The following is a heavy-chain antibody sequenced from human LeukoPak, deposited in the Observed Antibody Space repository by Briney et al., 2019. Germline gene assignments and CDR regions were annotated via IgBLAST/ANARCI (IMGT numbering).Heavy chain of an antibody. V-gene: IGHV4-31*03. J-gene: IGHJ4*02. Sequence: PSETLSLTCTVSGGSISSGGYYWSWIRQHPGEGLEWIGYIYYSGSTYYNPSLRSRVTISVDTSKNQFSLKLSSVTAADTAVYYCARGGDGYTHSHRLDYWGQGTLVTVSS. D-gene: IGHD5-24*01. CDR3: ARGGDGYTHSHRLDY. CDR2: IYYSGST. CDR1: GGSISSGGYY.